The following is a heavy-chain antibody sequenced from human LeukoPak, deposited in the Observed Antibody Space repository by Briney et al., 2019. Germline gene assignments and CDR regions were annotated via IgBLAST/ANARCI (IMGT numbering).Heavy chain of an antibody. CDR3: ARDFPGWSGYYIFDY. Sequence: GGSLRLSCVASGFTFSGHWMSWVRQAPGKGLEGVANINQDGSEKQYVDSVKGRFTISRDNAKNSLHLQMKSLRAEDTAVYYCARDFPGWSGYYIFDYWGQGTLVTVSS. J-gene: IGHJ4*02. CDR1: GFTFSGHW. CDR2: INQDGSEK. D-gene: IGHD3-3*01. V-gene: IGHV3-7*01.